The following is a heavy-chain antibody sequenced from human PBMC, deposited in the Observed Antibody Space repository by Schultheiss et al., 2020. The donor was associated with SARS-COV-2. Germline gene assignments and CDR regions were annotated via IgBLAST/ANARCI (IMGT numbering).Heavy chain of an antibody. Sequence: SQTLSLTCAVYGGSFSGYYWSWIRQPPGKGLEWIGEINHSGSTNYNPSLKSRVTISVDTSKNQFSLKLSSVTAADTAVYYCARDDQDYYDSSGENDAFDIWGQGTMVTVSS. CDR2: INHSGST. J-gene: IGHJ3*02. CDR3: ARDDQDYYDSSGENDAFDI. V-gene: IGHV4-34*01. CDR1: GGSFSGYY. D-gene: IGHD3-22*01.